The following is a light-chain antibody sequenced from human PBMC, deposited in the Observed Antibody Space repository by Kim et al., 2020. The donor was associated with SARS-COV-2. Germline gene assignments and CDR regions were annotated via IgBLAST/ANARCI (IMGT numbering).Light chain of an antibody. Sequence: APGKTATIICGGDSIGRRNVHWYQQKPGQAPVVVVYDNIDRPSGIPERFSGSNSGNTATLTISRVDAGDEADYFCQVWDSGSEHVVFGAGTQLTVL. CDR1: SIGRRN. V-gene: IGLV3-21*03. CDR2: DNI. J-gene: IGLJ2*01. CDR3: QVWDSGSEHVV.